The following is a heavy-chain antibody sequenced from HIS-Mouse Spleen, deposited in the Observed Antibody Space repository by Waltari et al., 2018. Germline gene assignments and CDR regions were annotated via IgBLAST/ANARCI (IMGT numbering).Heavy chain of an antibody. CDR2: IYYSGST. J-gene: IGHJ5*02. V-gene: IGHV4-31*03. Sequence: QVQLQESGPGLVKPSQTLSLTCTVSGGSISSGGYYWSWIRQHPGKGLAWIGYIYYSGSTYYNPAPKSRVTISVETYKNQFYLKLSSGTAADKAVYYCARSPYYDFWSGYSDNWFDPWGQGTLVTVSS. CDR3: ARSPYYDFWSGYSDNWFDP. D-gene: IGHD3-3*01. CDR1: GGSISSGGYY.